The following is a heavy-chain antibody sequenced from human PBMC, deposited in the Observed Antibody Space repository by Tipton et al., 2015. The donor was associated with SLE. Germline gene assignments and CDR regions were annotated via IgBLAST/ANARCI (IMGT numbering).Heavy chain of an antibody. V-gene: IGHV1-46*01. CDR3: ARDGSSSSYFDY. CDR2: INPSAGST. J-gene: IGHJ4*02. CDR1: GYTFTSYY. D-gene: IGHD6-13*01. Sequence: QLVQSGAEVKKPGASVKVSCMASGYTFTSYYMHWVRQAPGQGLEWMGVINPSAGSTSYAQKFQGRVIMTRDTSTRTAYMELSSLRSEDTAVYYCARDGSSSSYFDYWGQGTLVTVSS.